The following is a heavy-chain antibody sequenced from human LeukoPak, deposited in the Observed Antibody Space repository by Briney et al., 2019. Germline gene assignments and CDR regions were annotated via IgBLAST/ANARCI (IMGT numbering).Heavy chain of an antibody. Sequence: GGSLRLSCAASGFTVSTNYMSWVRQAPGKGLEWVSVIYSGGTTYYADSVKGRFTISRDNSKNTLYLQMNSLRAEDTAVYYCAKAYYGSGSYRIQHWGQGTLVTVSS. J-gene: IGHJ1*01. CDR1: GFTVSTNY. V-gene: IGHV3-66*01. CDR3: AKAYYGSGSYRIQH. D-gene: IGHD3-10*01. CDR2: IYSGGTT.